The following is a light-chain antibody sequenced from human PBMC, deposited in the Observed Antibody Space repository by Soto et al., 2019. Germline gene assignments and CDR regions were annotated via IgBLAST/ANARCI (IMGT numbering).Light chain of an antibody. CDR1: QSVSSN. CDR3: QQHNHWPS. J-gene: IGKJ2*01. Sequence: EIVMTQSPATLSVSQGERATLSCRASQSVSSNLAWFQQKPGQAPRLLLYAVSTRATGVPGRISGSGSGTEFTLTISSLQSEDSAVYYCQQHNHWPSFGQGTKLEIK. CDR2: AVS. V-gene: IGKV3-15*01.